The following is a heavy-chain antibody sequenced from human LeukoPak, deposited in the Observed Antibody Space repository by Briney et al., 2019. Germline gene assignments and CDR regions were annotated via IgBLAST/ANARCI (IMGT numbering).Heavy chain of an antibody. CDR3: ASQTVRIAAAVH. Sequence: SETLSLTCTVSGYSISSGYYWGWIRQPPGKGLEWIGEINHSGSTNYNPSLKSRVTISVDTSKNQFSLKLSSVTAADTAVYYCASQTVRIAAAVHWGQGTLVTVSS. CDR1: GYSISSGYY. D-gene: IGHD6-13*01. J-gene: IGHJ4*02. V-gene: IGHV4-38-2*02. CDR2: INHSGST.